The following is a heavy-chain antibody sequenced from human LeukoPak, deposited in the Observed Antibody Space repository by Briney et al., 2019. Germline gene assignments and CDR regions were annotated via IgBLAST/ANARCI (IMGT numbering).Heavy chain of an antibody. J-gene: IGHJ6*03. CDR1: GYSISSGYY. CDR3: ARLRRYCSGGSCPRYYYYMDV. Sequence: SETLSLTCTVSGYSISSGYYWGWIRQPPGKGLEWIGSIYHSGSTYYNPSLKSRVTISVDTSKNQFSLKLSSVTAADTAVYYCARLRRYCSGGSCPRYYYYMDVWGKGTTVTVSS. CDR2: IYHSGST. D-gene: IGHD2-15*01. V-gene: IGHV4-38-2*02.